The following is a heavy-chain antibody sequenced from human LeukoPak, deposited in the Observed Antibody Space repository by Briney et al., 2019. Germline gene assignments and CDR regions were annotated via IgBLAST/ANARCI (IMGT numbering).Heavy chain of an antibody. CDR1: GGSISSYY. D-gene: IGHD2-15*01. CDR3: ARATEGYCRGRSCYSYYYYMDV. V-gene: IGHV4-59*01. Sequence: PSETLSLTCTVSGGSISSYYWSWIRQPPGKGLEWIGYIYYSGSTNYNPPLKSRVTISVGTSKNQFSLKLSSVTAADTAVYYCARATEGYCRGRSCYSYYYYMDVWGKGTTVTVSS. J-gene: IGHJ6*03. CDR2: IYYSGST.